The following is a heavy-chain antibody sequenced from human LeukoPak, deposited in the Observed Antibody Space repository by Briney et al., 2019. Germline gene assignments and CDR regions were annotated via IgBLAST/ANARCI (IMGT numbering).Heavy chain of an antibody. CDR3: ARISAAGGGSWYFDL. Sequence: SETLSLNCTVSGGSISSYYWSWIRRPPGKGLEWIGYVFHSVSTNYNPSLQSRVTITIDTSKSHYFLQLSSVTAADTGVYHCARISAAGGGSWYFDLWGRGTLVTV. CDR2: VFHSVST. D-gene: IGHD6-13*01. V-gene: IGHV4-59*01. J-gene: IGHJ2*01. CDR1: GGSISSYY.